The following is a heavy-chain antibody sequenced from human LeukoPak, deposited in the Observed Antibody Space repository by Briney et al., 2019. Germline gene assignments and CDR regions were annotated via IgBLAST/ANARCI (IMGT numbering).Heavy chain of an antibody. CDR1: GFTFSSYW. V-gene: IGHV3-7*01. CDR2: INQDGSEK. CDR3: ARCTTGRTFGSLREIKRSREIDY. D-gene: IGHD1-1*01. Sequence: GGSLRLSCVGSGFTFSSYWMSWVRQAPGKGLEWVANINQDGSEKYDVDSAKGRFTISRDNAKNSLYLQMNSLRVEDTAVYYCARCTTGRTFGSLREIKRSREIDYWGQGTLVTVSS. J-gene: IGHJ4*02.